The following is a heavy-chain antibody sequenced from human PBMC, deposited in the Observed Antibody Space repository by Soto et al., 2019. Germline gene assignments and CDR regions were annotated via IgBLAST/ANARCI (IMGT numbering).Heavy chain of an antibody. CDR2: ISAHNGNT. J-gene: IGHJ4*02. D-gene: IGHD1-1*01. CDR3: ARGRYGDY. V-gene: IGHV1-18*01. CDR1: GYDFTTYG. Sequence: QVHLVQSGAEVKKPGASVKVSCKGAGYDFTTYGITWVRQAPGQGLEWMAWISAHNGNTDYAQKLQGRVTVTRATSARTAYMELRSLRSDGTAVYSCARGRYGDYWGQGALVTVSS.